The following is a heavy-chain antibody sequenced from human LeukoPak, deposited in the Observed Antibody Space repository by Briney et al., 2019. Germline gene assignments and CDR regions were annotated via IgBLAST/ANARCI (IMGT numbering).Heavy chain of an antibody. CDR1: RGSFSGYY. J-gene: IGHJ4*02. CDR2: INHSGST. Sequence: SETLSLTCAVYRGSFSGYYWSWIRQPPGKGLEWIGEINHSGSTNYNPSLKSRVTISVDTSKNRFSLKLSSVTAADTAVYYCASQPGIAAAGYLNWGRGTLVTVSS. V-gene: IGHV4-34*01. CDR3: ASQPGIAAAGYLN. D-gene: IGHD6-13*01.